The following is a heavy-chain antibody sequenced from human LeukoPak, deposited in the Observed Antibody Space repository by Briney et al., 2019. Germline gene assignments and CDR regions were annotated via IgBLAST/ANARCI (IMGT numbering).Heavy chain of an antibody. CDR2: ISYDGSNK. J-gene: IGHJ6*02. CDR3: AGALVIYVKHGMDV. V-gene: IGHV3-30*04. CDR1: GFTFSSYA. D-gene: IGHD2-2*02. Sequence: GGSLRLSCAASGFTFSSYAMHWVRQAPGKGLEWVAVISYDGSNKYYADSVKGRFTISRDNSKNTLYLQMNSLRAEDTAVYYCAGALVIYVKHGMDVWGQGTTVTVSS.